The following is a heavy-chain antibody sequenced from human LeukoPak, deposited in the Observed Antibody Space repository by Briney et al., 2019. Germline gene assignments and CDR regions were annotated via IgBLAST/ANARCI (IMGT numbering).Heavy chain of an antibody. CDR3: ARDLGITAAGTTEKGNSSWWFDP. J-gene: IGHJ5*02. V-gene: IGHV6-1*01. CDR2: TYYRSKWYN. Sequence: SQTLSLTCAISGDSVSSNSAAWNWIGQSPSRGLEWLGRTYYRSKWYNDYAVSVKSRITINPDTSKNQSSLQLNSVTPEDTVVYYCARDLGITAAGTTEKGNSSWWFDPWGQGTLVTVSS. D-gene: IGHD6-13*01. CDR1: GDSVSSNSAA.